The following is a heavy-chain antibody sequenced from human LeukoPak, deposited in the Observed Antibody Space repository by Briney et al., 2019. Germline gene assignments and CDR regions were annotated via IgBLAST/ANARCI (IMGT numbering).Heavy chain of an antibody. D-gene: IGHD5-18*01. CDR1: GYTFTTYA. CDR2: INANTGNP. CDR3: GRDPKLGIRGYTYGYIDF. Sequence: ASVKVSCKTSGYTFTTYAISWVRQAPGQGLEWMGWINANTGNPTYAQGFFTGRYVFSLDTSVNTAYLQITGLKADDTAVYYCGRDPKLGIRGYTYGYIDFWGQGTLVTVAS. J-gene: IGHJ4*02. V-gene: IGHV7-4-1*02.